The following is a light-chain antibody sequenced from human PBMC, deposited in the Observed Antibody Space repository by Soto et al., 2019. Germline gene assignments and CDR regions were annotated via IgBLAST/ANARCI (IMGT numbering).Light chain of an antibody. CDR3: QQYNNWPPWT. CDR1: QSVSNN. CDR2: DAS. V-gene: IGKV3-15*01. J-gene: IGKJ1*01. Sequence: EIVMTQSPAAMSVSPGERATLSCNASQSVSNNLAWYQQKPGQTPRLLIYDASTRATGVPTRFSGSGSGTDFALNISSLQSEDFAVYYCQQYNNWPPWTFGQGTKVESK.